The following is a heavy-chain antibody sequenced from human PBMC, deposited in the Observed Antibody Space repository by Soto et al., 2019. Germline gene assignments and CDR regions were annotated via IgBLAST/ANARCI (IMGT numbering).Heavy chain of an antibody. D-gene: IGHD2-15*01. CDR3: ARVHPGPIPNTRYCSGGSCYSPFDY. V-gene: IGHV4-59*01. CDR1: GGSISSYY. J-gene: IGHJ4*02. Sequence: PSETLSLTCTVSGGSISSYYWSWIRQPPGKGLEWIGYIYYSGSTNYNPSLKSRVTISVDTSKNQFSLKLSSVAAADTAVYYCARVHPGPIPNTRYCSGGSCYSPFDYWGQGTLVTVSS. CDR2: IYYSGST.